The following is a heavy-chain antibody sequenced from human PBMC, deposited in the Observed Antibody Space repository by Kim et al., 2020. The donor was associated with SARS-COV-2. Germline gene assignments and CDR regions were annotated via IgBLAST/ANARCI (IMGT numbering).Heavy chain of an antibody. CDR2: IKEDGSEK. D-gene: IGHD7-27*01. CDR3: AKGGRSGDTNYQYFDS. J-gene: IGHJ4*02. Sequence: GSLRLSCAASPFSFSDYWMTWARQAPGKGLEWVASIKEDGSEKSYVDSVKGRFTISRDNAKNSLYLQMNSLRAEDTAVYYCAKGGRSGDTNYQYFDSWGRGTLVTVSS. V-gene: IGHV3-7*03. CDR1: PFSFSDYW.